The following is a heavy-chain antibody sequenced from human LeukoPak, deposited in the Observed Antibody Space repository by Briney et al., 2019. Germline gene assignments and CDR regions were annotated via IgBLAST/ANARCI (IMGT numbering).Heavy chain of an antibody. Sequence: GRSLRLSCAASGFTFSSYGMHWVRQAPGKGLEWVAVIWYDGSNKYYADSVKGRFTISRDNSKNTLYLQMNSLRAEDTAVYYCARDMGMVRGGYWGQGTLVTVSS. CDR1: GFTFSSYG. V-gene: IGHV3-33*01. CDR2: IWYDGSNK. D-gene: IGHD6-13*01. CDR3: ARDMGMVRGGY. J-gene: IGHJ4*02.